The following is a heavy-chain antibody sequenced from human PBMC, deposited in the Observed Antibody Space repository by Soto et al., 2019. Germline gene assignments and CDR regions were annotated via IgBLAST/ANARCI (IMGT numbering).Heavy chain of an antibody. V-gene: IGHV1-18*01. CDR3: AREEGSGGDYYYYYGMDV. J-gene: IGHJ6*02. Sequence: GASVKVSCKASGYTFTSYGISWVRQAPGQGLEWMGWISAYNGNTNYAQKLQGRVTMTTDTSTSTAYMELRSLRSDDTAVYYCAREEGSGGDYYYYYGMDVWGQGTTVTVSS. CDR2: ISAYNGNT. D-gene: IGHD6-19*01. CDR1: GYTFTSYG.